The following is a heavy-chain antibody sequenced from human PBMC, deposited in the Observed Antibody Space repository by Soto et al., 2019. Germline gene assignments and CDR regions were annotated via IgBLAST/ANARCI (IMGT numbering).Heavy chain of an antibody. D-gene: IGHD3-9*01. Sequence: PGESLKISCKSSGYSFSSYWIAWVRLMPGKGLEWMGSIYPDDSDTKYSPSFQGQVTISADKSISAAYLQWSSLKASDTAIYYCARNSLTVYHNYYYSIYVWGQGTTVTVS. CDR1: GYSFSSYW. J-gene: IGHJ6*02. CDR2: IYPDDSDT. CDR3: ARNSLTVYHNYYYSIYV. V-gene: IGHV5-51*01.